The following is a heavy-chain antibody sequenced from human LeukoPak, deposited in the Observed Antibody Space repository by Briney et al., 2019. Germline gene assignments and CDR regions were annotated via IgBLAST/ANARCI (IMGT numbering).Heavy chain of an antibody. D-gene: IGHD2-15*01. CDR1: AFTYSSYE. CDR3: AKDRLRYCSGGNCYSPVDY. J-gene: IGHJ4*02. Sequence: GGSLRLSCAASAFTYSSYEMNWVRQAPGKGLEWVSYISSSGSTIYYADSVKGRFTISRDNAKNSLYLQMNSLRAEDTAVYYCAKDRLRYCSGGNCYSPVDYWGQGTLVTVSS. V-gene: IGHV3-48*03. CDR2: ISSSGSTI.